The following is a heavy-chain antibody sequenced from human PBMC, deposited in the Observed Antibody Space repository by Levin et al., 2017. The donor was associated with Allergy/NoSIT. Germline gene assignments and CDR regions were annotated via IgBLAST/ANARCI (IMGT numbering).Heavy chain of an antibody. CDR2: IGGSGVTT. J-gene: IGHJ4*02. Sequence: GESLKISCAASGFTFSCYGISLVRQPPGKGLEWVSAIGGSGVTTFYADSVKGRFTISRDNSKNTLFLQMNSLRAEDTAVYYCAKDPHDYDVSPRDWGRGTLVTVSS. V-gene: IGHV3-23*01. CDR3: AKDPHDYDVSPRD. CDR1: GFTFSCYG. D-gene: IGHD3-16*01.